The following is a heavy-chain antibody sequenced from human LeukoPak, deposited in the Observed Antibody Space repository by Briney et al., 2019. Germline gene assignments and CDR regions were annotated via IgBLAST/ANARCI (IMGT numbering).Heavy chain of an antibody. CDR2: IYYSGST. Sequence: SETLSLTCTVSGGSIRSSNYYWGWIRQPPGKGLEWIGTIYYSGSTYYNPSLKSRVTISVDTSKNQFSLKLTSVTAADTAVYYCARGVVAAPQTFDYWGQGTLVTVSS. CDR3: ARGVVAAPQTFDY. D-gene: IGHD2-15*01. V-gene: IGHV4-39*07. CDR1: GGSIRSSNYY. J-gene: IGHJ4*02.